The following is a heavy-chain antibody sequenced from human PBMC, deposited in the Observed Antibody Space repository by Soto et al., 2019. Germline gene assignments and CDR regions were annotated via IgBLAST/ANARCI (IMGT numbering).Heavy chain of an antibody. CDR2: ISAHNGNT. CDR3: ARGRYGYY. CDR1: GYTFTSYG. V-gene: IGHV1-18*01. Sequence: QVHLVQSGAEVKKPGASVKVSCKGSGYTFTSYGITWVRQAPGQGLERMGWISAHNGNTDYAQKLQGRVTVTRDTSTSTAYMELRSLISDDTAVYYCARGRYGYYWGQGALVTVSS. J-gene: IGHJ4*02. D-gene: IGHD1-1*01.